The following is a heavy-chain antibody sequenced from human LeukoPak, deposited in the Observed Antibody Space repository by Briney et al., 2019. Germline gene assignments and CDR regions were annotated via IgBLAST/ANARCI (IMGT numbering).Heavy chain of an antibody. CDR2: IYYSGNT. CDR1: GGSISSYY. CDR3: AREGQDGDYDY. V-gene: IGHV4-59*01. Sequence: SETLSLTCTVSGGSISSYYWSWIRQPPGKGLEWIGYIYYSGNTNYNPSLKSRVTISVDTSKNQFSLKLSSVTAADTAVDYCAREGQDGDYDYWGQGTLVTVSS. D-gene: IGHD4-17*01. J-gene: IGHJ4*02.